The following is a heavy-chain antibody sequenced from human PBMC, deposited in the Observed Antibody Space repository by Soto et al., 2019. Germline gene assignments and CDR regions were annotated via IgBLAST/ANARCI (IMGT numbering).Heavy chain of an antibody. D-gene: IGHD6-13*01. V-gene: IGHV1-18*01. CDR1: GYTFTSYG. CDR2: ISAYNGNT. J-gene: IGHJ3*02. CDR3: ARADSSWYLGDAFDI. Sequence: ASVKVSCKASGYTFTSYGISWVRQAPGQGLEWMGWISAYNGNTNYAQKLQGRVTMTTDTSTSTAYMELRSLRSDDTAVYYCARADSSWYLGDAFDIWGQGTMVTVSS.